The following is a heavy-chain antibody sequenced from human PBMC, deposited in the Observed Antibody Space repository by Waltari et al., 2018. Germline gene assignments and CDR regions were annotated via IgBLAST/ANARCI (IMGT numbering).Heavy chain of an antibody. Sequence: EVHLVQSGAEVKKPGESLKISCKGSGYSFTSYWIGWVRQMPGKGLEWMGPSHLGTPETRYSPSFQGTVTISVDKSTSTAYLQWSSLKASNTAMYYCARQAYGDYQGFDYWGQGTLVTVSS. V-gene: IGHV5-51*01. CDR2: SHLGTPET. J-gene: IGHJ4*02. D-gene: IGHD4-17*01. CDR1: GYSFTSYW. CDR3: ARQAYGDYQGFDY.